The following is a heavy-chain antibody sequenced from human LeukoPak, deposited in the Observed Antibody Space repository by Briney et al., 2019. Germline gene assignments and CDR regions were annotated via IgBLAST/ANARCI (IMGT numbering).Heavy chain of an antibody. CDR1: GGSFSGYY. CDR2: INHSGST. J-gene: IGHJ4*02. V-gene: IGHV4-34*01. CDR3: ARSASYNWNYGNFDY. D-gene: IGHD1-7*01. Sequence: SETLSLTCAVYGGSFSGYYWSWIRQPPGKGLGWIGEINHSGSTNYNPSLKSRVTISVDTSKNQFSLKLSSVTAADTAVYYCARSASYNWNYGNFDYWGQGTLVTVSS.